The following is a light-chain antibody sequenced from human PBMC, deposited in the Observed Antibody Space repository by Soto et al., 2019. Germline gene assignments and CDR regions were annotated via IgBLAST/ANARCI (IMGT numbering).Light chain of an antibody. CDR1: SSDVGGYNY. Sequence: QSALTQPASVSGSPGQSITISCTGTSSDVGGYNYVSWYQQHPDKAPKLMIYEVSNRPSGVSNRFSGSKSGNTASLTISGLQSEDEGNYYCSSCTRGSTLVFGGGTKLTVL. CDR3: SSCTRGSTLV. CDR2: EVS. J-gene: IGLJ3*02. V-gene: IGLV2-14*01.